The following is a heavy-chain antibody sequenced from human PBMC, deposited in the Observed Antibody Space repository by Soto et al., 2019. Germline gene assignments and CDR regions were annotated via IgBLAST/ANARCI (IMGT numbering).Heavy chain of an antibody. J-gene: IGHJ6*02. Sequence: SETLSLTCTVSGGSIRSGGYYWSWVRQNPRRGLEWIGNIYYSGNTYYNPSLKSRLTISVDTSKNQFSLKLSSVTAADTAVYYCARWDYDYGGFYYYGMDVWGQGTTVTVSS. D-gene: IGHD4-17*01. CDR2: IYYSGNT. CDR3: ARWDYDYGGFYYYGMDV. CDR1: GGSIRSGGYY. V-gene: IGHV4-31*03.